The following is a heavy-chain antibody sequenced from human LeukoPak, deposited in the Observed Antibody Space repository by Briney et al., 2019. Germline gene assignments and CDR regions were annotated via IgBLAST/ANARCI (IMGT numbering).Heavy chain of an antibody. Sequence: SETLSLTCTVSGGSISSSSYYWGWIRQPPGKGLEWIGSIYYSGSTYYNPSLKSRVTISVDTSKNQFSLKLSSVTAADTAVYYCARDYGGYNWFDPWGQGTLVTVSS. CDR2: IYYSGST. CDR3: ARDYGGYNWFDP. J-gene: IGHJ5*02. D-gene: IGHD4/OR15-4a*01. V-gene: IGHV4-39*07. CDR1: GGSISSSSYY.